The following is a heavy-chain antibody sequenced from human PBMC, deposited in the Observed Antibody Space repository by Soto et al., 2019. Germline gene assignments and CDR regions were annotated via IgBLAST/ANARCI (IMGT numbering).Heavy chain of an antibody. CDR1: GGSISSSNW. V-gene: IGHV4-4*02. Sequence: QVQLQESGPGLVKPSGTLSLTCAVSGGSISSSNWWSWVRQPPGKGLEWIGEIYHSGSTNYNPSLKSRVTISVDKSKNQFSLKLSSVTAADTAVYYCVRDKGCSSTSCHDAFDIWGQGTMVTVSS. CDR2: IYHSGST. J-gene: IGHJ3*02. D-gene: IGHD2-2*01. CDR3: VRDKGCSSTSCHDAFDI.